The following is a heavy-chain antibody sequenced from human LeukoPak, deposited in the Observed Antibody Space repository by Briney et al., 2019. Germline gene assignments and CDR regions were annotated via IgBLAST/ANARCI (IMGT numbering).Heavy chain of an antibody. Sequence: GGSLRLSCEASGLTFTSYSMSWVRQGPGKGLEWVSSISGSSNNTYYADSVKGRFTISRDNSQNTLYLQMNSLRAEDTAIYYCAKDRPYSSSWYGTGDYWGQGTLVTVSS. V-gene: IGHV3-23*01. CDR3: AKDRPYSSSWYGTGDY. J-gene: IGHJ4*02. CDR1: GLTFTSYS. D-gene: IGHD6-13*01. CDR2: ISGSSNNT.